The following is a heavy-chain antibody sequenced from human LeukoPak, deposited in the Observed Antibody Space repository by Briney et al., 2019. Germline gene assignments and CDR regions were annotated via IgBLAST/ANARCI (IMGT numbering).Heavy chain of an antibody. V-gene: IGHV4-4*07. J-gene: IGHJ4*02. D-gene: IGHD3-22*01. CDR2: IYTSGST. CDR3: ARGVISSGYSVELFDY. CDR1: GGSISSYY. Sequence: SETLSLTCTVSGGSISSYYWSWIRQPAGKGLEWIGRIYTSGSTNYNPSLKSRVTMSVDTSKNQFSLKLSSVTAADTAVYYCARGVISSGYSVELFDYWAREPWSPFPQ.